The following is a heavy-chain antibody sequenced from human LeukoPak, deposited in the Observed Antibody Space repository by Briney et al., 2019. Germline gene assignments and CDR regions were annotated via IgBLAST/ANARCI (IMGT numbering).Heavy chain of an antibody. D-gene: IGHD4-17*01. J-gene: IGHJ4*02. CDR1: GFTFSAYG. CDR2: ISDTVRDT. Sequence: PGESLRLSCAASGFTFSAYGMSWVRQAPGKGLEWVSHISDTVRDTWYANSVKGRFIIFRDNSRDTVYLQMSSLRPEDTALYFCAKDNYGGIFASWGQGTLVTVSS. CDR3: AKDNYGGIFAS. V-gene: IGHV3-23*01.